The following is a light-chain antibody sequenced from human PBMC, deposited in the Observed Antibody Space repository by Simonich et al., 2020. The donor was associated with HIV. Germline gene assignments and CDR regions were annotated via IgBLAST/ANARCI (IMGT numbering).Light chain of an antibody. CDR3: QQYNNWPIT. CDR2: GAS. J-gene: IGKJ5*01. V-gene: IGKV3-15*01. Sequence: EIVMTQSPATLSVSPGERATLSCRASQIVTTNLAGYQQKPGQVPRRLIYGASTRATGIPARFSGSGSGTEFTLTISSMQSEDFALYYCQQYNNWPITFGQGTRLEIK. CDR1: QIVTTN.